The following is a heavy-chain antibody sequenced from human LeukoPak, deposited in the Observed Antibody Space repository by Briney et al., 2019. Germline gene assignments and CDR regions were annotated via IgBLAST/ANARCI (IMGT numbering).Heavy chain of an antibody. J-gene: IGHJ4*02. CDR2: IKQDGSEK. V-gene: IGHV3-7*01. CDR1: GFTFNTHA. Sequence: PGGSLRLSCEASGFTFNTHAMSWVRQAPGKGLEWAANIKQDGSEKYYVDSVKGRFTISRDNAKNSLYLQMNSLRAEDTAVYYCARISSSWSDYWGQGTLVTVSS. CDR3: ARISSSWSDY. D-gene: IGHD6-13*01.